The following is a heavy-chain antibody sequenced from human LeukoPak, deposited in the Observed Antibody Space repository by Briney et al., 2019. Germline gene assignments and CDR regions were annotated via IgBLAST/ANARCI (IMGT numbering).Heavy chain of an antibody. V-gene: IGHV4-34*01. D-gene: IGHD4-23*01. CDR2: INHSGST. Sequence: SETLSLTCAVYGGPFSGYYWSWIRQPPGKGLEWIGEINHSGSTNYNPSLKSRVTISVDTSKNQFSLKLSSVTAADTAVYYCARLSTTVVTSWGQGTLVTVSS. CDR1: GGPFSGYY. J-gene: IGHJ5*02. CDR3: ARLSTTVVTS.